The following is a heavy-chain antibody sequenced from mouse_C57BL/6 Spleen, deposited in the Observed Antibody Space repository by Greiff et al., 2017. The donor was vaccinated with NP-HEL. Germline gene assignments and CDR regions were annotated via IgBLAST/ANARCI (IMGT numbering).Heavy chain of an antibody. CDR3: ARARDYGYYLYYAMDY. J-gene: IGHJ4*01. CDR2: INPNNGGT. V-gene: IGHV1-26*01. CDR1: GYTFTDYY. D-gene: IGHD2-3*01. Sequence: EVQLQQSGPELVKPGASVKISCKASGYTFTDYYMNWVKQSHGKSLEWIGDINPNNGGTSYNQKFKGKATLTVDKSSSTAYMELRSLTSEDSAVYYCARARDYGYYLYYAMDYWGQGTSVTVSS.